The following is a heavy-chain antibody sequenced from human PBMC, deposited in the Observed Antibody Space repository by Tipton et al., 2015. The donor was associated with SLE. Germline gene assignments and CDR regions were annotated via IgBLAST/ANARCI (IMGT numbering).Heavy chain of an antibody. D-gene: IGHD1-26*01. Sequence: TLSLTCTVSGGSISSYYWSWIRQPPGKGLEWIGDIYYSGSTNYNPSLKSRVTISVDTSKNQFSLKLSSLTAADTAVYYCAREVVGADDAFDIWGQGTMVTVSS. CDR3: AREVVGADDAFDI. J-gene: IGHJ3*02. CDR2: IYYSGST. CDR1: GGSISSYY. V-gene: IGHV4-59*01.